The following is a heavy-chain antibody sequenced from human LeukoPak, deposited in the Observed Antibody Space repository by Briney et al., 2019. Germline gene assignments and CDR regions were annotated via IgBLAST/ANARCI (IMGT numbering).Heavy chain of an antibody. J-gene: IGHJ5*02. V-gene: IGHV4-59*01. CDR3: ARILVFSSVGVWFDP. CDR2: IYYTGST. Sequence: PSETLSLTCTVSGGSMRSNYWSWIRQPPGKGLEWIGYIYYTGSTSYNPSLKSRVTISADTSKNQFSLRLKSVTVADPAVYYCARILVFSSVGVWFDPWGQGALVTVSS. D-gene: IGHD3-3*01. CDR1: GGSMRSNY.